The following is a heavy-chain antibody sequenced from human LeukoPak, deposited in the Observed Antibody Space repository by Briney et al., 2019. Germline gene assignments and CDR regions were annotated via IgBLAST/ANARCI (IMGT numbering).Heavy chain of an antibody. CDR1: GYTLTELS. D-gene: IGHD5-18*01. Sequence: ASVKVSCKVSGYTLTELSMHWVRQAPGKGLEWVGGFDPEDGETIYAQKFQGRVTMTEDTSTDTAYMELSSLRSEDTAVYYCATQGNSYGSYYYYYYGMDVWGQGTTVTVSS. CDR2: FDPEDGET. J-gene: IGHJ6*02. CDR3: ATQGNSYGSYYYYYYGMDV. V-gene: IGHV1-24*01.